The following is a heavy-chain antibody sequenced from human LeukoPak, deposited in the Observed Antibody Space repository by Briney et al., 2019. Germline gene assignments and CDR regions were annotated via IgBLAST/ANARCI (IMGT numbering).Heavy chain of an antibody. Sequence: GGSLRLSCAASGFTFSSYWMSWVRQAPGKGLEWLANIKQDGSEKYYVDSVKGRFTISRDNAKNSLYLQLNSLRAEDTAVYYCARDRWGYSYGGDWGQGTLVTVSS. CDR2: IKQDGSEK. V-gene: IGHV3-7*01. CDR1: GFTFSSYW. CDR3: ARDRWGYSYGGD. J-gene: IGHJ4*02. D-gene: IGHD5-18*01.